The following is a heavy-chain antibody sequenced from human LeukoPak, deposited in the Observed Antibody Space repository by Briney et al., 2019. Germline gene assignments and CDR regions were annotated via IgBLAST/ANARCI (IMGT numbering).Heavy chain of an antibody. V-gene: IGHV3-48*02. Sequence: GGSLRLSCAASGFTFSTYNMNWVRQAPGKGLEWVSYITTSSSTIYYADSVKGRFTISRVNAKKSLYLQMNSLRDEDTAVYYCARDDSNYVSSPHTFDYWGQGTLVTVSS. CDR3: ARDDSNYVSSPHTFDY. CDR1: GFTFSTYN. D-gene: IGHD4-11*01. J-gene: IGHJ4*02. CDR2: ITTSSSTI.